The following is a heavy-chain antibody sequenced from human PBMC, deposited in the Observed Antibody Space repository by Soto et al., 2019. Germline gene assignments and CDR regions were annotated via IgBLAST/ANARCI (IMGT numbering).Heavy chain of an antibody. Sequence: GGSLRLSCAASGFTFSSYGMHWVRQAPGKGLEWVAVIWYDGSNKYYADSVKGRFIISRDNSKNTLYLQMNSLRAEDTAVYYCARGAHYYDSSGYYYGPWGQGTLVTVSS. CDR1: GFTFSSYG. CDR2: IWYDGSNK. CDR3: ARGAHYYDSSGYYYGP. D-gene: IGHD3-22*01. J-gene: IGHJ5*02. V-gene: IGHV3-33*01.